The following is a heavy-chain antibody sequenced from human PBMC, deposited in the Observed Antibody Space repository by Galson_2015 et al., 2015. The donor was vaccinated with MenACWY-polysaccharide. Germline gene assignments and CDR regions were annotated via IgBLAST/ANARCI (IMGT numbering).Heavy chain of an antibody. CDR2: IRSSGANT. J-gene: IGHJ5*02. CDR3: AKDSTDFLSVAGRFDH. D-gene: IGHD3-3*01. V-gene: IGHV3-23*01. Sequence: SLRLSCAASGFTFTSYAMSWVRQAPGKGLEWVSAIRSSGANTYYADSVKGRFTTSRDNSKNTLYLQMNSLRAEDTAVYYCAKDSTDFLSVAGRFDHWGQGTLVTVSS. CDR1: GFTFTSYA.